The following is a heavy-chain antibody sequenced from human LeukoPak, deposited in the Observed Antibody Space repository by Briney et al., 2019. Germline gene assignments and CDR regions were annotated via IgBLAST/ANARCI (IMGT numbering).Heavy chain of an antibody. CDR3: ARGRGGFDP. CDR2: IYYSGST. J-gene: IGHJ5*02. V-gene: IGHV4-59*01. CDR1: GGSISSYY. D-gene: IGHD2-15*01. Sequence: SETLSLTCTVSGGSISSYYWSWIRQPPGKGLEWTGYIYYSGSTNYNPSLKSRVTISVDTSKNQFSLKLSSVTAADTAVYYCARGRGGFDPWGQGTLVTVSS.